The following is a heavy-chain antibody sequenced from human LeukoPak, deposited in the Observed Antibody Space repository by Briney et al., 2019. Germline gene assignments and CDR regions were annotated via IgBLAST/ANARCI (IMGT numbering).Heavy chain of an antibody. CDR1: GGSISSYY. Sequence: SETLSLTCTVSGGSISSYYWSWIRQPPGKGLEWIGYIYTRGSTNYNPSLKSRVTISVDTSKNQFSLKLSSVTAADTAVYYCARHGCSSTSCYYYMDVWGKGTTVTVSS. CDR2: IYTRGST. V-gene: IGHV4-4*09. D-gene: IGHD2-2*01. J-gene: IGHJ6*03. CDR3: ARHGCSSTSCYYYMDV.